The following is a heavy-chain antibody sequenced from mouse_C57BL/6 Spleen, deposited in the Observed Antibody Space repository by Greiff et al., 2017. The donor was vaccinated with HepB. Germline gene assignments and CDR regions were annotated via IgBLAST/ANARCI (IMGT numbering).Heavy chain of an antibody. J-gene: IGHJ4*01. CDR2: IWRGGST. V-gene: IGHV2-5*01. CDR3: AKGTYYSNYSYYAMDY. Sequence: VKLVESGPGLVQPSQSLSITCTVSGFSLTSYGVHWVRQSPGKGLEWLGVIWRGGSTDYNAAFMSRLSITKDNSKSQVFFKMNSLQADDTAIYYCAKGTYYSNYSYYAMDYWGQGTSVTVSS. CDR1: GFSLTSYG. D-gene: IGHD2-5*01.